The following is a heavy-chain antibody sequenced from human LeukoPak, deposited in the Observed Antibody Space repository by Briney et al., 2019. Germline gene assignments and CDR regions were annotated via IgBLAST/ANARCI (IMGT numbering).Heavy chain of an antibody. CDR2: IYYSGST. CDR1: GCSISGYY. CDR3: ARGREWEPKVFDY. J-gene: IGHJ4*02. Sequence: SETLSLTCTVSGCSISGYYWSWIRQPPGKGLEWIGYIYYSGSTNYNPSLKSRVTISVDTSKNQFSLKLSSVTAADTAVYYCARGREWEPKVFDYWGQGTLVTVSS. D-gene: IGHD1-26*01. V-gene: IGHV4-59*01.